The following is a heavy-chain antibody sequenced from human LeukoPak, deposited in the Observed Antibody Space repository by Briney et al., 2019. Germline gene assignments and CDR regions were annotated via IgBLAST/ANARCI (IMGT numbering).Heavy chain of an antibody. Sequence: PGGSLRLSCAASGCTVSSNYMSWVRQAPGKGLEWVSVIYSGGDTYYADSVKGRFTISRDNSKNTLFLQMNSLRAEDTAVYYCARGAYNNCWYAAYWGQETLVTVSS. CDR2: IYSGGDT. CDR1: GCTVSSNY. J-gene: IGHJ4*02. CDR3: ARGAYNNCWYAAY. D-gene: IGHD6-13*01. V-gene: IGHV3-53*01.